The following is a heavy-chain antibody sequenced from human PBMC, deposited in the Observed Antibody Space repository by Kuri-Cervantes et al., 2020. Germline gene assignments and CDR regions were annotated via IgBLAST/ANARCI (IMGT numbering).Heavy chain of an antibody. Sequence: GGSLRLSCAASGFTFSSYAMHWVRQAPGKGLEWVSGISWNSGSIGYADSVKGRFTISRDNAKNSLYLQMNSLRAEDTALYYCAKGRNSGYGFDAFDIWGQGTMVTVSS. CDR3: AKGRNSGYGFDAFDI. CDR1: GFTFSSYA. D-gene: IGHD5-12*01. V-gene: IGHV3-9*01. J-gene: IGHJ3*02. CDR2: ISWNSGSI.